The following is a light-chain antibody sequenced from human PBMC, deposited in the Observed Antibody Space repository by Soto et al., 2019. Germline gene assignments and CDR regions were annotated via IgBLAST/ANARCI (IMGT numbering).Light chain of an antibody. CDR3: QQYGSSSGT. Sequence: EIVLTQSPGTLSLSPGERATLSCTASQSVSSSYLAWYQQKPGQAPRLLIYGASSRATGIPDRFSGSGSGTDFTLTISRLEPEDFAVYDCQQYGSSSGTLGQVTKLEIK. V-gene: IGKV3-20*01. CDR1: QSVSSSY. J-gene: IGKJ2*01. CDR2: GAS.